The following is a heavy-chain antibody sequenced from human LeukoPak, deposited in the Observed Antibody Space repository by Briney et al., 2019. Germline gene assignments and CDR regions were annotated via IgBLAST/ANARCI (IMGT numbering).Heavy chain of an antibody. D-gene: IGHD2-15*01. CDR2: VYSGGST. CDR1: GFTVSRNY. CDR3: ARSRGYCSGGSGYPFDY. V-gene: IGHV3-66*01. Sequence: GGSLRLSCAASGFTVSRNYMSWVRQAPGKGLEWVSVVYSGGSTYYADSVKGRFTISRDNSKNTLYLQMNSLRAEDTAVYYCARSRGYCSGGSGYPFDYWGQGTLVTVSS. J-gene: IGHJ4*02.